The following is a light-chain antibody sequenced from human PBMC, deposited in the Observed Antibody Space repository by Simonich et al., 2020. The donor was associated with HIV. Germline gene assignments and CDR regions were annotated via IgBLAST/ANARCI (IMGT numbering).Light chain of an antibody. CDR1: QSVSSN. CDR3: QQYNNWPQT. J-gene: IGKJ4*01. Sequence: EIVMTQSPATLSVSPGERATLSCRASQSVSSNLAWYQQKPVQAPRLLIYGASTRATGIPARFSGSGSGTDFTLTISSMQSEDFAIFYCQQYNNWPQTFGGGTKVEI. V-gene: IGKV3-15*01. CDR2: GAS.